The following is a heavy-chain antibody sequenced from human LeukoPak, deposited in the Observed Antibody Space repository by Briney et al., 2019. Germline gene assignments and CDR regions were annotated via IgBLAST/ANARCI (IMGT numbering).Heavy chain of an antibody. CDR1: GFTFGDYG. CDR2: INWNSGST. Sequence: GGSLRLSXAASGFTFGDYGMSWVGQVPGKGLEWVSGINWNSGSTGYADSVKGRFTISRDNARNSLYLQLNSLRAEDTALYFCARAKDCSSTTCPFDIWGQGTMVTVSS. V-gene: IGHV3-20*04. J-gene: IGHJ3*02. D-gene: IGHD2-2*01. CDR3: ARAKDCSSTTCPFDI.